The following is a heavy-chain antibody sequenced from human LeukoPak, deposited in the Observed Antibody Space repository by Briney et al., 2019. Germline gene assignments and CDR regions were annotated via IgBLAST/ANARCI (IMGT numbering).Heavy chain of an antibody. Sequence: GRSLRLSCAASGFTFSSYGMHWVRQAPGKGLEWVAVIWYDGSNKYYADSVKGRFTISRDNSKNTLYLQMNSLRAEDTAVYYCARDFGTQGDTAMVGYWGQGTLVTVSS. D-gene: IGHD5-18*01. V-gene: IGHV3-33*01. CDR1: GFTFSSYG. CDR2: IWYDGSNK. CDR3: ARDFGTQGDTAMVGY. J-gene: IGHJ4*02.